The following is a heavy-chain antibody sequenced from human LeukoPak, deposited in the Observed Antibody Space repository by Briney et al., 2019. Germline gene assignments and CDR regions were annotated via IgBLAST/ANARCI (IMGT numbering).Heavy chain of an antibody. CDR1: GYSFTSYW. V-gene: IGHV5-51*01. J-gene: IGHJ4*02. CDR3: ARHVPTDFDFWSGYYLRGVPYYFDY. D-gene: IGHD3-3*01. CDR2: IYPGDSDT. Sequence: GESLKISCKGSGYSFTSYWIGWVRQMPGKGLEWMGIIYPGDSDTRYSPSFQGQVTISADKSISTAYLQWSSLKASDTAMYYCARHVPTDFDFWSGYYLRGVPYYFDYWGQGTLVTVSS.